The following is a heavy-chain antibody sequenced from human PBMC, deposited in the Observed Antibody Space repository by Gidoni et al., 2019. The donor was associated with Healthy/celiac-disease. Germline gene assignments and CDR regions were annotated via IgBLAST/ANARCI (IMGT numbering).Heavy chain of an antibody. D-gene: IGHD3-9*01. CDR2: INPSGGST. CDR1: GYTFTSYY. CDR3: ARATILDWYFDL. J-gene: IGHJ2*01. V-gene: IGHV1-46*01. Sequence: QVQLVQSGAEVKKPGASVKVSCTASGYTFTSYYMHWVRQAPGQGLEWMGIINPSGGSTSYAQKFQGRVTMTRDTSTSTVYMELSSLRSEDTAVYYCARATILDWYFDLWGRGTLVTVSS.